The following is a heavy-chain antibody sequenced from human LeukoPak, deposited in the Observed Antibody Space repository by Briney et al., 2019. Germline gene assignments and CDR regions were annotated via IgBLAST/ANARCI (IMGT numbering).Heavy chain of an antibody. CDR1: GFTFDSYA. D-gene: IGHD2-21*01. Sequence: GGSLRLSCAASGFTFDSYAMSWVRQAPGKGLEWVSAISSTGAGTYYADSVKGRFTISRDNSKNTLYLQVNGLRVGDTAVYYCAKGGIYAFDYWGQGTLVTVSS. V-gene: IGHV3-23*01. CDR3: AKGGIYAFDY. CDR2: ISSTGAGT. J-gene: IGHJ4*02.